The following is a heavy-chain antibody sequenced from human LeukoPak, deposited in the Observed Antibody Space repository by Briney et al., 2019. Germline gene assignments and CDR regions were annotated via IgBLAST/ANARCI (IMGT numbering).Heavy chain of an antibody. CDR2: FYYSGST. CDR1: GGSISSSSYY. J-gene: IGHJ6*02. V-gene: IGHV4-39*07. CDR3: ARDHVDTAMVRVDYYYYGMDV. Sequence: SETLSLTCTVSGGSISSSSYYWGWIRQPPGKGLEWIGSFYYSGSTYYNPSLKSRVTISVDTSKNQFSLKLSSVTAADTAVYYCARDHVDTAMVRVDYYYYGMDVWGQGTTVTVSS. D-gene: IGHD5-18*01.